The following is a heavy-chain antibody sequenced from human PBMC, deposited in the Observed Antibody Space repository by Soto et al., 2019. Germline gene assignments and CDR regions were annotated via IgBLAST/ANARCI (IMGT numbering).Heavy chain of an antibody. V-gene: IGHV4-34*01. J-gene: IGHJ5*02. CDR2: INHSGST. CDR3: ASSLGRSGNYPVKFDP. CDR1: GGSFSGYY. D-gene: IGHD3-10*01. Sequence: SETLSLTCAVYGGSFSGYYWSWIRQPPGKGLEWIGEINHSGSTDYNPSLKSRVTISVDTSKNQFSLKLSSVTAADTAVYYCASSLGRSGNYPVKFDPWGQGTLVTVSS.